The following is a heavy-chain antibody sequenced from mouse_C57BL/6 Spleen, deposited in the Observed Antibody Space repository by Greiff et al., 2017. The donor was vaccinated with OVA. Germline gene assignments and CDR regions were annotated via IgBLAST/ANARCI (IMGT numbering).Heavy chain of an antibody. J-gene: IGHJ3*01. CDR1: GYTFTSYW. CDR2: IHPGSGST. V-gene: IGHV1-55*01. Sequence: VQLQQSGAELVKPGASVKMSCKASGYTFTSYWITWVKQRPGQGLEWIGDIHPGSGSTNYNEKFKSKATLTVDTSSSTAYMQLSSLTSEDSAVYYFASGYYGSFAYWGQGTLVTVSA. CDR3: ASGYYGSFAY. D-gene: IGHD1-1*01.